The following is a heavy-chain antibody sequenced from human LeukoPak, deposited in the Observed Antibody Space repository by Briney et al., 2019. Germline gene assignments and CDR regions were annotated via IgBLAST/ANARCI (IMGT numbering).Heavy chain of an antibody. V-gene: IGHV4-30-4*08. CDR3: ARVGQPARMYYYDD. CDR1: GGSISSSSYY. CDR2: IYYSGST. J-gene: IGHJ4*02. D-gene: IGHD1-14*01. Sequence: PSETLSLTCTVSGGSISSSSYYWSWIRQPPGKGLEWIGYIYYSGSTYYNPSLKSRVTISVDTSKNQFSLKLSSVTAADTAVYYCARVGQPARMYYYDDWGQGTLVTVST.